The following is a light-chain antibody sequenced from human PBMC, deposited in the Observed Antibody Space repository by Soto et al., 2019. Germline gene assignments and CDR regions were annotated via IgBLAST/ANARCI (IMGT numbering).Light chain of an antibody. CDR1: SSDVGGYNY. CDR3: SSYTSISTLGV. Sequence: QSALTQPASVSGSPGQSITISCTGTSSDVGGYNYVSWYQQHPGKAPKVMIYDVSNRPSGVSNRFSRSKSGNTASLTISGLQAEDEADYYCSSYTSISTLGVFGTGTKVTVL. CDR2: DVS. J-gene: IGLJ1*01. V-gene: IGLV2-14*01.